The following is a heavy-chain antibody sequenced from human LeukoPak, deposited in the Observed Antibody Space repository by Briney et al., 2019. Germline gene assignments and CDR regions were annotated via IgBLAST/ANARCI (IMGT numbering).Heavy chain of an antibody. CDR3: ARDRSMVRGESGY. CDR1: GYTFTSYG. Sequence: ASVTVSCKASGYTFTSYGTTWVRQAPGQGLEWMGWISTYNGNTNYAQNLQDRLTMTTDASTSTTYMELRSLRSDDMAVYYCARDRSMVRGESGYRGQGTLVTVSS. V-gene: IGHV1-18*03. CDR2: ISTYNGNT. D-gene: IGHD3-10*01. J-gene: IGHJ4*02.